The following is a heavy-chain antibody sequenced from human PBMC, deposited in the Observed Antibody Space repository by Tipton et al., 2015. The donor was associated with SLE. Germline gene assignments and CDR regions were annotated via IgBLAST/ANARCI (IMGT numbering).Heavy chain of an antibody. Sequence: LRLSCTVSGGSISNYYWSWIRQPPGKGLEWIGYIYYSGTTNYNPSLKSRVTISIDTSKNQFSLKLSSVTAADTAVYYCARESYNLLYYFYYMDVWGKGTTVTVSS. CDR1: GGSISNYY. J-gene: IGHJ6*03. CDR2: IYYSGTT. CDR3: ARESYNLLYYFYYMDV. V-gene: IGHV4-59*12. D-gene: IGHD5-24*01.